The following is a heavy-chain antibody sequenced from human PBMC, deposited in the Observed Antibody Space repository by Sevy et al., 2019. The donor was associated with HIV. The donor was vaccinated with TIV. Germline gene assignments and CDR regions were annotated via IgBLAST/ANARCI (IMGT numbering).Heavy chain of an antibody. V-gene: IGHV3-64D*06. J-gene: IGHJ4*02. CDR2: ISSNGGGT. D-gene: IGHD3-9*01. CDR3: VKDLRVLRYFDLLSDFDY. Sequence: GALRLSCSASGLTFSNYAMHWVRQAPGKGLEYVSGISSNGGGTNYADSVKGRFIISRDNSKNTLYLQMSSLRPEDTAVYSCVKDLRVLRYFDLLSDFDYWGQGTLVTVSS. CDR1: GLTFSNYA.